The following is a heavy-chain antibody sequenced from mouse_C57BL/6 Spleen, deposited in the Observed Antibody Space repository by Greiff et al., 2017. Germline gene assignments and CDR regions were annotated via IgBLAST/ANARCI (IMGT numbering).Heavy chain of an antibody. CDR3: ARPGTDFDV. CDR1: GYTFTSYG. Sequence: QVQLQQSGAELARPGASVKLSCKASGYTFTSYGISWVKQRTGQGLEWIGEIYPRSGNTYYNEKFKGKATLTADKSSSTAYMELRSLTSEDSAVYFCARPGTDFDVWGTGTTVTGSS. CDR2: IYPRSGNT. V-gene: IGHV1-81*01. J-gene: IGHJ1*03. D-gene: IGHD4-1*01.